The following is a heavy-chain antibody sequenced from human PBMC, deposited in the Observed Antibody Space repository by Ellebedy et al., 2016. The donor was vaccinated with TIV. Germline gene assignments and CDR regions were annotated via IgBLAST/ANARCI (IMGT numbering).Heavy chain of an antibody. J-gene: IGHJ3*02. V-gene: IGHV3-23*01. CDR2: ISGRGDTT. Sequence: PGGSLRLSCAASEFSFSSYAMSWVRHTPATGLEWVATISGRGDTTYYADSVKGRFTISRDNSNNTVYLQMNSLRADDTAMYHCAKDLRDSSGYFSNLGTFDIWGQGTMVSVSS. D-gene: IGHD5-12*01. CDR1: EFSFSSYA. CDR3: AKDLRDSSGYFSNLGTFDI.